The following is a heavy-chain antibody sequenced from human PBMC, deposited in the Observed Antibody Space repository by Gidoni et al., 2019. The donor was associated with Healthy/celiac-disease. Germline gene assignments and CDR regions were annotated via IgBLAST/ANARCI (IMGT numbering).Heavy chain of an antibody. V-gene: IGHV1-2*02. J-gene: IGHJ4*02. CDR2: INPNSGGT. D-gene: IGHD7-27*01. CDR3: ARLGIGDY. CDR1: GYTFTGYY. Sequence: HVPLVQSGAESQKPGASVKVSCNASGYTFTGYYMHWVRQAPGQGLEWMGWINPNSGGTNYAKKLQGRVTMTRDTSIRTAYMELSRLRSDDTAVYYCARLGIGDYWGQGTLVTVSS.